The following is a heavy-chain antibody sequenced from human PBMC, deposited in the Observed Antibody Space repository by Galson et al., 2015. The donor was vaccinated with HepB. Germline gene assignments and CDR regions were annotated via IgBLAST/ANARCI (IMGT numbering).Heavy chain of an antibody. CDR1: GFTVSSDY. V-gene: IGHV3-66*02. Sequence: SLRLSCAASGFTVSSDYMTWVRQAPGKGLEWVSFIYSDGSTYYADSVKGRFTISRDNSQNTLYLQMNSLRAEDTAVFYCARVAVAGIYLDYWGQGTLVTVSS. J-gene: IGHJ4*02. D-gene: IGHD6-19*01. CDR2: IYSDGST. CDR3: ARVAVAGIYLDY.